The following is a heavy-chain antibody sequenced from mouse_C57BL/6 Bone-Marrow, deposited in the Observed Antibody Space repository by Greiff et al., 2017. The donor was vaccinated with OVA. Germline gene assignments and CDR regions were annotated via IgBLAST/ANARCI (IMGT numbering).Heavy chain of an antibody. CDR1: GYTFTSYW. V-gene: IGHV1-55*01. Sequence: VQLQQPGAELVKPGASVKMSCKASGYTFTSYWITWVKQRPGQGLEWIGDIYPGSGSTNYNEKFKSKATLTVATSSSTAYMQLSSLTSEDSAVYYCARSRYYYGSSYDAMDYWGQGTSVTVSS. CDR2: IYPGSGST. J-gene: IGHJ4*01. D-gene: IGHD1-1*01. CDR3: ARSRYYYGSSYDAMDY.